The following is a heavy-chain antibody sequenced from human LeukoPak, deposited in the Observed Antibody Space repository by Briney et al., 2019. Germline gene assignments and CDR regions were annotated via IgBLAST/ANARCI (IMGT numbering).Heavy chain of an antibody. D-gene: IGHD5/OR15-5a*01. Sequence: GGSLRLSCAASGFTFSSYAMHWVRQAPGKGLGWVAVISYDGSNKYYADSVKGRFTISRDNSKNTLYLQMNSLRAEDTAVYYCARSTDPYYGMDVWGQGTTVTVSS. CDR2: ISYDGSNK. J-gene: IGHJ6*02. CDR1: GFTFSSYA. CDR3: ARSTDPYYGMDV. V-gene: IGHV3-30-3*01.